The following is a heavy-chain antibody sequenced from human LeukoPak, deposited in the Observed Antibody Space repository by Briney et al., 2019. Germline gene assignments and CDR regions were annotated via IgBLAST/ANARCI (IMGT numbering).Heavy chain of an antibody. J-gene: IGHJ4*02. CDR3: ARDSNWNDGGFDY. D-gene: IGHD1-20*01. CDR2: SSGNGGST. CDR1: GFTFSNYA. Sequence: GGSLRLSCGASGFTFSNYAMSWVRQAPGKGLEWVSTSSGNGGSTYYGDSVKGRFTISRDNVKNTLHLQMSSLRAEDTAIYYCARDSNWNDGGFDYWGQGTLVTVSA. V-gene: IGHV3-23*01.